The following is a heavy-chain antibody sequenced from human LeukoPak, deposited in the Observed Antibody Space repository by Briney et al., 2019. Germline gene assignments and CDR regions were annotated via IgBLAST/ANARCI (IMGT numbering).Heavy chain of an antibody. CDR3: ARDLCQFDSSGYYDYYGMDV. CDR2: INPNSGDT. J-gene: IGHJ6*02. CDR1: GYTFTDFY. D-gene: IGHD3-22*01. V-gene: IGHV1-2*06. Sequence: ASVKVSCQASGYTFTDFYVHWVRQAPGQGLEWMGRINPNSGDTNYAQKFQGRVTMTRDTSITTAYMELSRLRSDDTAVYYCARDLCQFDSSGYYDYYGMDVWGQGTTVTVSS.